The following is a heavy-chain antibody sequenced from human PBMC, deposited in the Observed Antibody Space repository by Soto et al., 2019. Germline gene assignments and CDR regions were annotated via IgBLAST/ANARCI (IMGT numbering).Heavy chain of an antibody. Sequence: SETLSLTCTVSGGSISSYYWSWIRQPPGKGLEWIGYIYYSGSTNYNPSLKSRVTISVDTSKDQFSLKLSSVTAADTAVYYCARDKLLGAYYYDSSGYYYLPYYYYGMDVWGQGNTVT. V-gene: IGHV4-59*01. D-gene: IGHD3-22*01. J-gene: IGHJ6*02. CDR1: GGSISSYY. CDR3: ARDKLLGAYYYDSSGYYYLPYYYYGMDV. CDR2: IYYSGST.